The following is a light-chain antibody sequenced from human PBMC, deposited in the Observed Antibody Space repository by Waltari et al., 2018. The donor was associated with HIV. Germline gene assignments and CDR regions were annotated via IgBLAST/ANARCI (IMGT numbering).Light chain of an antibody. V-gene: IGLV3-16*01. CDR3: LSADSSGTYWV. CDR1: ASPKKY. J-gene: IGLJ3*02. Sequence: SYELTQPPSVSVSQGQMPRLTCSGEASPKKYVSWYQQKPGQAPVLVIYKDKERPSGIPERFSGSSSGTMVTLTISGVQAEDEADYYCLSADSSGTYWVFGGGTEVTVL. CDR2: KDK.